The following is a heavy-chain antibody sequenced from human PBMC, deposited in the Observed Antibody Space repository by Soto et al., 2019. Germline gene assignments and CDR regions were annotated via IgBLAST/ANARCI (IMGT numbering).Heavy chain of an antibody. V-gene: IGHV3-23*01. Sequence: VGSLRLSCASSVFTFSSYAMSWARQSPGKGLEWVSAISGSGGSTYYADSVKGRFTISRDNSKNTLYLQMNSLRAEDTAVYYCAKDSPPVVPIFGVVTPLEYWGQGTLVNVSS. CDR3: AKDSPPVVPIFGVVTPLEY. CDR2: ISGSGGST. J-gene: IGHJ4*02. CDR1: VFTFSSYA. D-gene: IGHD3-3*01.